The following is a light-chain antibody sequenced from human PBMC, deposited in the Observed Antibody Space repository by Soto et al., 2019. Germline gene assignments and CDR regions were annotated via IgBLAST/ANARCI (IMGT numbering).Light chain of an antibody. CDR3: QESYSTPSVT. V-gene: IGKV1-39*01. CDR2: AAS. J-gene: IGKJ3*01. CDR1: QSISAY. Sequence: DIQMTQSPSSMSASVGDSVTITCRASQSISAYLNWYQQKPGKAPKLLIYAASRLQSGVPSRFSGSGSGTDFTITISSLQPEDFATYYCQESYSTPSVTFGPGTKVDIK.